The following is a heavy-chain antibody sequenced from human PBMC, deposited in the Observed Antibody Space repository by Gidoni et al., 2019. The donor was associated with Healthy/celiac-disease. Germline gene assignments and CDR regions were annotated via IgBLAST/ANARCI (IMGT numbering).Heavy chain of an antibody. V-gene: IGHV3-48*03. J-gene: IGHJ4*02. CDR2: ISSSGSTI. Sequence: EVQLVESGGGLVQPGGSLRLSCAASGFPFSSYEMNWVRQAPGKGLEWVSYISSSGSTIYYADSVKGRFTISRDNAKNSLYLQMNSLRAEDTAVYYCARFGAHGYYFDYWGQGTLVTVSS. CDR3: ARFGAHGYYFDY. D-gene: IGHD3-10*01. CDR1: GFPFSSYE.